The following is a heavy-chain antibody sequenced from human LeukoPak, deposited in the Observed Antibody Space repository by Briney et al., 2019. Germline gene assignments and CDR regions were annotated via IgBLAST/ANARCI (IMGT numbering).Heavy chain of an antibody. CDR2: IYYSGST. V-gene: IGHV4-59*08. D-gene: IGHD1-26*01. CDR3: ASGQGELLPGGMDV. CDR1: GGSISSYY. J-gene: IGHJ6*02. Sequence: PSETLSLTCTVSGGSISSYYWSWIRQPPGKGLEWIGYIYYSGSTNYNPSLKSRVTISVDTSKNQFSLKLSSVTAADTAVYYCASGQGELLPGGMDVWGQGTTVTVSS.